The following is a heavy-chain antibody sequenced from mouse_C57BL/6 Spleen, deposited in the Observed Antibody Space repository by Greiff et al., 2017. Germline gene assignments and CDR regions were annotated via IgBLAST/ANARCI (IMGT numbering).Heavy chain of an antibody. Sequence: QVQLQQSGAELVMPGASVKLSCKASGYTFTSYWMHWVKQRPGQGLEWIGEIDPSDSYTNYNQKFKGKSTLTVDKSSSTAYMQLSSLTSEDSAVYYCARSSSYSSRYFDDWGQGTTLTVSS. CDR2: IDPSDSYT. V-gene: IGHV1-69*01. CDR1: GYTFTSYW. D-gene: IGHD1-1*01. CDR3: ARSSSYSSRYFDD. J-gene: IGHJ2*01.